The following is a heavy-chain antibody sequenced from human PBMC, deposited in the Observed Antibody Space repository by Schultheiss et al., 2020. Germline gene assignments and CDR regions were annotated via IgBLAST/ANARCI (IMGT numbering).Heavy chain of an antibody. CDR3: AKDSYYYYYYMDV. CDR2: ISWNSGSI. Sequence: GGSLRLSCAASGFTFDDYAMHWVRQAPGKGLEWVSGISWNSGSIGYADSVKGRFTISRDNAKNSLYLQMNSLRAEDTALYYCAKDSYYYYYYMDVWGKGTTVTFSS. CDR1: GFTFDDYA. J-gene: IGHJ6*03. V-gene: IGHV3-9*01.